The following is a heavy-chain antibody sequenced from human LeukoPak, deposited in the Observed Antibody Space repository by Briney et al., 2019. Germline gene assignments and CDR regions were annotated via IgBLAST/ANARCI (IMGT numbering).Heavy chain of an antibody. Sequence: GGSLRLSCAASEFNVEDYAMHWVRQAPGKGLEWVSGITWDSNSIDYADSVKGRFTISRDNAQNSLTLRMNGLRPEDTALYFCASKRVWGQGTLVTVSS. CDR3: ASKRV. V-gene: IGHV3-9*01. CDR2: ITWDSNSI. J-gene: IGHJ4*02. CDR1: EFNVEDYA.